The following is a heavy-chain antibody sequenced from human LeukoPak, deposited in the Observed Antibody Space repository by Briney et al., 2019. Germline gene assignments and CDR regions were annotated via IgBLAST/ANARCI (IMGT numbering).Heavy chain of an antibody. CDR3: AKDFSAAGEAPIDY. Sequence: PGRSLRLSCAASGFTFDDYAMHWVRQAPGKGLEWVSGISWNSGSIGYADSVKGRFTISRDNAKNSLYLQMNSLRAEDTALYYCAKDFSAAGEAPIDYWGQGTLVTVSS. D-gene: IGHD6-13*01. J-gene: IGHJ4*02. CDR2: ISWNSGSI. V-gene: IGHV3-9*01. CDR1: GFTFDDYA.